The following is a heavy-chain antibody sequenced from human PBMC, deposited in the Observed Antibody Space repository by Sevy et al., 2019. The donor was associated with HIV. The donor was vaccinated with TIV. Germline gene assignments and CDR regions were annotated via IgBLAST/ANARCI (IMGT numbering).Heavy chain of an antibody. D-gene: IGHD3-22*01. Sequence: ASVKVSCKASGYTFTNYGISWVRQAPGQGLEWMGWISTHNGDTNYAQKLQGRVTMTTDTSTSTAYMELMSLRSDDTAVYYCARRIYYDSSAYYWWFDPWGQGTLVTVSS. CDR3: ARRIYYDSSAYYWWFDP. V-gene: IGHV1-18*01. CDR1: GYTFTNYG. J-gene: IGHJ5*02. CDR2: ISTHNGDT.